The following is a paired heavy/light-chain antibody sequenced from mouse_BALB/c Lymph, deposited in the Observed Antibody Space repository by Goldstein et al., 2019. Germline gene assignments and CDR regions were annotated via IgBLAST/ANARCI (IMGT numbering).Heavy chain of an antibody. CDR2: INTYTGEP. Sequence: QIQLVQSGPELKKPGETVKISCKASGYTFTNYGMNWVKQAPGKGLKWMGWINTYTGEPTYADDFKGRFAFSLETSASTAYLQINNLKNEDTATYFCANPNVYYFDYWGQGTTLTVSS. V-gene: IGHV9-3-1*01. CDR1: GYTFTNYG. CDR3: ANPNVYYFDY. J-gene: IGHJ2*01.
Light chain of an antibody. J-gene: IGKJ1*01. CDR3: LQGTHQPPT. CDR2: GIS. CDR1: QSLANSYGNTY. Sequence: DVVVTQTPLSLPVSFGDQVSISCRSSQSLANSYGNTYLSWYLHKPGQSPQLLIYGISNRFSGVPDRFSGSGSGTDFTLKISTIKPEDLGMYYCLQGTHQPPTFGGGTKLEIK. V-gene: IGKV1-88*01.